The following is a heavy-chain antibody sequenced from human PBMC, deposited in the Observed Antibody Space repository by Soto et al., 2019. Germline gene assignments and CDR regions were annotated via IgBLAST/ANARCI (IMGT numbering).Heavy chain of an antibody. CDR2: ISANNGNT. CDR1: GYTFINYG. J-gene: IGHJ4*02. V-gene: IGHV1-18*01. CDR3: ARHGYFDY. Sequence: ASVKVSCKASGYTFINYGIAWVRQAPGQGLEWMGWISANNGNTNYAQKFQGRVTMTTDTSTSTMYMELRSLRSDDTAVYYCARHGYFDYWGPGTLVTAS.